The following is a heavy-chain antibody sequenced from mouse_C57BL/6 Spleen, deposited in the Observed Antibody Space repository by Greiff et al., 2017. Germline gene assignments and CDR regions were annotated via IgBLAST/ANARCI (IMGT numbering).Heavy chain of an antibody. J-gene: IGHJ1*03. Sequence: EVMLVESGGGLVRPGGSLSLSCAASGFTFTDYYMSWVRQPPGKALEWLGFIRNKANGYTTEYSASVKGRFTISRDNSQSILYLQMNALRAEDSATYYCASTYYGSSYGYFDVWGTGTTVTVSS. CDR2: IRNKANGYTT. V-gene: IGHV7-3*01. D-gene: IGHD1-1*01. CDR1: GFTFTDYY. CDR3: ASTYYGSSYGYFDV.